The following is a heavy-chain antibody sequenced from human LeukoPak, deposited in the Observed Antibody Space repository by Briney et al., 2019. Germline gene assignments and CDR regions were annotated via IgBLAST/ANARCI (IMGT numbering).Heavy chain of an antibody. Sequence: GGSLRLSCTASGFIFSNAWMSWVRQAPGKGLEWVSAIRGDAGSTGYADSVKGRFTISRDNAKNSLYLQMNSLRVGDTALYYCARVWAWGSGNYFDNWGQGTLVTVSS. CDR1: GFIFSNAW. CDR3: ARVWAWGSGNYFDN. CDR2: IRGDAGST. D-gene: IGHD7-27*01. J-gene: IGHJ4*02. V-gene: IGHV3-20*04.